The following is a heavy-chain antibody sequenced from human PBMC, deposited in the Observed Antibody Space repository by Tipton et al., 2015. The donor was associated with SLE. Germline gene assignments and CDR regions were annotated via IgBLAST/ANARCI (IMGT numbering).Heavy chain of an antibody. CDR2: MYNSGTT. Sequence: TLSLTCTVSGGSISSGGYYWSWIRQPPGKGLEWIGYMYNSGTTNYNPSLNSRVTISADTSKNQVSLKLRSVTAADTAVYYCARGPNGGYCSGGKCYRFDYWGQGTLVPVSS. J-gene: IGHJ4*02. CDR3: ARGPNGGYCSGGKCYRFDY. CDR1: GGSISSGGYY. V-gene: IGHV4-61*08. D-gene: IGHD2-15*01.